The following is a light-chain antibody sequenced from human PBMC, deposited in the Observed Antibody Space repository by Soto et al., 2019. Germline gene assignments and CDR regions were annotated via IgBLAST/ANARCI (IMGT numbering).Light chain of an antibody. CDR2: DAS. Sequence: EIVLTQSPATLSLSPGERATLSCRASQSVGRNLAWYQQKPGQAPRLLIYDASNRAAGIPARFSGSGSGTDFTLTISSLEPEDFAIYYCQQRQYWPPITFGQGTRLEIK. CDR3: QQRQYWPPIT. V-gene: IGKV3-11*01. CDR1: QSVGRN. J-gene: IGKJ5*01.